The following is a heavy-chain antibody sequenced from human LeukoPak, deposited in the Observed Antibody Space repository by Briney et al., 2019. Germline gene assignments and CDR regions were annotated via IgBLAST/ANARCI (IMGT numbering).Heavy chain of an antibody. CDR2: INPTGGST. V-gene: IGHV1-46*01. D-gene: IGHD6-19*01. CDR1: GYTFTSYY. Sequence: ASVKVSCKASGYTFTSYYMHWVRQAPGQGLEWMGLINPTGGSTGYAQQFQGRVTMTRDMSTSTDYMELSSLRSEDTAIYYCARAASSVHGLDYWGQGTLVTVSS. CDR3: ARAASSVHGLDY. J-gene: IGHJ4*02.